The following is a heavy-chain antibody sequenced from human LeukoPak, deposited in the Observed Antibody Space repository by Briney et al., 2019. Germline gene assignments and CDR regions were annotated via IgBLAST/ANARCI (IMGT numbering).Heavy chain of an antibody. D-gene: IGHD3-10*01. CDR2: ISTSSTYI. CDR1: GFTFSSYG. V-gene: IGHV3-21*01. CDR3: ARDDMVRGSPAAFDI. Sequence: GGSLRLSCAASGFTFSSYGMHWVRQAPGKGLEWVSSISTSSTYIYYADSVKGRFTISRGSAKNSLYLQMNSLRAEDTAVYYCARDDMVRGSPAAFDIWGQGTMVTVSS. J-gene: IGHJ3*02.